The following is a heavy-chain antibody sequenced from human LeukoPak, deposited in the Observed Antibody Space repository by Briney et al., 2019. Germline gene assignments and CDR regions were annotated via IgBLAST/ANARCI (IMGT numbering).Heavy chain of an antibody. V-gene: IGHV4-31*03. Sequence: SETLSLTCTVSGGSISSGGYNWSWIRQHPGKGLECIGYIYYGGSTYYNPSLKSRVTISVDTSKNQFSLKLSSVTVADTAVYYCARGSYVGPTSGYFDYWGQGTLVTVSS. CDR3: ARGSYVGPTSGYFDY. CDR2: IYYGGST. D-gene: IGHD1-26*01. J-gene: IGHJ4*02. CDR1: GGSISSGGYN.